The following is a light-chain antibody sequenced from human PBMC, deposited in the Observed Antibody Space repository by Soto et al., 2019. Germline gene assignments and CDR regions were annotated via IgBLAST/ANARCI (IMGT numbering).Light chain of an antibody. CDR3: QQYNSYSYT. V-gene: IGKV1-5*03. Sequence: DIQMTQSPSTLSASVGDRVTITCRASQSISYWLAWYQQNPGKAPKLLISKASSLESGVPSRFSGSGSGTEFTLTIGNLQPDDFATYYCQQYNSYSYTFGQGTKLEIK. J-gene: IGKJ2*01. CDR1: QSISYW. CDR2: KAS.